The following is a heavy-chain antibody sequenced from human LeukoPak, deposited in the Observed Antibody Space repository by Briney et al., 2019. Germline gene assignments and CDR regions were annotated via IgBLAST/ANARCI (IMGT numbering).Heavy chain of an antibody. CDR3: ARGLGGGNSVYFDL. V-gene: IGHV4-34*01. CDR1: AGSLGASC. Sequence: SETLSLTCGVYAGSLGASCWSWIRQPPGKGLEWIGEVYHSGSARYDPSLQSRVTISVDASKDQFSLKLSSVTAADTAVYYCARGLGGGNSVYFDLWGRGTLVTVSS. J-gene: IGHJ2*01. CDR2: VYHSGSA. D-gene: IGHD4-23*01.